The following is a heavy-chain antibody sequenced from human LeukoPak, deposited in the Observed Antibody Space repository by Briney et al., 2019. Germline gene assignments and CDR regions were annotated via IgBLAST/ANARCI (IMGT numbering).Heavy chain of an antibody. J-gene: IGHJ4*02. CDR1: GFTFSSYA. D-gene: IGHD4-17*01. V-gene: IGHV3-23*01. CDR3: AREGSVTTYGSYFDY. CDR2: ISGSGGST. Sequence: GGSLRLSCAASGFTFSSYAMSWVRQAPGKGLEWVSAISGSGGSTYYADSVKGRFTISRDNSKNTLYLQMNSLRAEDTAVYYCAREGSVTTYGSYFDYWGQGTLVTVSS.